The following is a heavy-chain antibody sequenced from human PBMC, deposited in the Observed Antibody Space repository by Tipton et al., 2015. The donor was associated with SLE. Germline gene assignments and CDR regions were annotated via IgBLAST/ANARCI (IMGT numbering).Heavy chain of an antibody. CDR2: IYDSGS. J-gene: IGHJ4*02. CDR3: TGVGSGPGTDY. CDR1: GASFSNDGHY. Sequence: TLSLTCSVSGASFSNDGHYWSWIRHHPGKGLEWIASIYDSGSNYNPSLKNRVTISLDTSKSQFSLRLTPVTAADTAVYYCTGVGSGPGTDYWGQGTLVTVSS. V-gene: IGHV4-61*08. D-gene: IGHD6-13*01.